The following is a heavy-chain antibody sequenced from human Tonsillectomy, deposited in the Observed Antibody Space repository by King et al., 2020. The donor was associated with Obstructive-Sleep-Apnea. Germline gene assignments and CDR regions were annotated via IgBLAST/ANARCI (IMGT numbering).Heavy chain of an antibody. Sequence: QLVQSGAEVKKPGASVKVSCKASGYTFTSYGISWVRQAPGQGLEWMGWISAYNGNTNYAQKLQGRVTMTTDTSTSTAYMELRSLRSDDTAVYYCARASINCSGGSCQVYYYYGMDVWGQGTTVTVSS. D-gene: IGHD2-15*01. CDR1: GYTFTSYG. CDR3: ARASINCSGGSCQVYYYYGMDV. CDR2: ISAYNGNT. J-gene: IGHJ6*02. V-gene: IGHV1-18*01.